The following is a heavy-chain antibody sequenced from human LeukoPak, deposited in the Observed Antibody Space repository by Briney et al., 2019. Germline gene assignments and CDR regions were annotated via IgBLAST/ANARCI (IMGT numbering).Heavy chain of an antibody. J-gene: IGHJ4*02. CDR3: AKEGGYGELSSYFDY. CDR1: GFTFSSYG. D-gene: IGHD3-16*02. CDR2: IRYDGSNR. V-gene: IGHV3-30*02. Sequence: GGSLRLSCAASGFTFSSYGMHWVRQAPGEGLEWVAFIRYDGSNRYYTDSVKGRFTISRDNSKNTLYLQMNSLRAEDTAVYYCAKEGGYGELSSYFDYWGQGTLVTVSS.